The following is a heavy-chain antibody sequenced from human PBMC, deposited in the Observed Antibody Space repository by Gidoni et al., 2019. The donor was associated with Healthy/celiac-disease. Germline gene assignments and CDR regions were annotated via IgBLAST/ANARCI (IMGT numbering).Heavy chain of an antibody. CDR3: ARDFSDLVVITTYGAFDI. Sequence: QVQLVESGGGVVQPGRSLRLSCAASGFTFSSYAMHWVRQAPGKGLEWVAVISYDGSNKYYADSVKGRFTISRDNSKNTLYLQMNSLRAEDTAVYYCARDFSDLVVITTYGAFDIWGQGTMVTVSS. CDR2: ISYDGSNK. D-gene: IGHD3-22*01. CDR1: GFTFSSYA. J-gene: IGHJ3*02. V-gene: IGHV3-30-3*01.